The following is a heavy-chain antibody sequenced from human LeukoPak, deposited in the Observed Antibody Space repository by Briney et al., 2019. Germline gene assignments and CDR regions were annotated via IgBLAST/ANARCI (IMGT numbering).Heavy chain of an antibody. Sequence: QPGGSLRLSCAASGFTFSTYWMSWVRQTPRKGLEWVANIKQDGSEKQYVDSVKGRFTISRDNVENSLYLQMNSLRAEDTAVYYCARQQSTPGWFDPWGQGTLVTVSS. CDR2: IKQDGSEK. CDR1: GFTFSTYW. J-gene: IGHJ5*02. V-gene: IGHV3-7*02. D-gene: IGHD6-13*01. CDR3: ARQQSTPGWFDP.